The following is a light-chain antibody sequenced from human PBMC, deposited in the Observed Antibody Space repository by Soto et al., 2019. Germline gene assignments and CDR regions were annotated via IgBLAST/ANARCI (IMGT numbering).Light chain of an antibody. J-gene: IGLJ3*02. Sequence: QSVLPQSSSASASLGSSVKLTCILSSGHSTYIIAWHQQQPRKAPRFMMTLDRSGRYNRGSGVLDRFSGSSSGADRYLTNSNLQFEDEGDYYCETWYSSSHKVFGGGTKLTVL. CDR1: SGHSTYI. CDR2: LDRSGRY. V-gene: IGLV4-60*02. CDR3: ETWYSSSHKV.